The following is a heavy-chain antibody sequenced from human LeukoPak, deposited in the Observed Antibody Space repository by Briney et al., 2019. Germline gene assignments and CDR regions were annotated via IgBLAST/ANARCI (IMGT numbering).Heavy chain of an antibody. D-gene: IGHD3-22*01. CDR3: AKDESYDSSGYSDY. Sequence: GRSLRLSCAASGSTFSSYGMHWVRQAPGKGLEWVAVISYDGSNKYYADSVKGRFTISRDNSKNTLYLQMNSLRAEDTAVYYCAKDESYDSSGYSDYWGQGTLVTVSS. J-gene: IGHJ4*02. CDR2: ISYDGSNK. CDR1: GSTFSSYG. V-gene: IGHV3-30*18.